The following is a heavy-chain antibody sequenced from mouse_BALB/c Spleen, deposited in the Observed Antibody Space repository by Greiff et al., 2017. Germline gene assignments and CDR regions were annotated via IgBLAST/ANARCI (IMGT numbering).Heavy chain of an antibody. V-gene: IGHV1-66*01. CDR2: IFPGSGNT. CDR1: GYSFTSYY. CDR3: ARAYYGCDGYFDV. Sequence: VQLQQSGPELVKPGASVTISCKVSGYSFTSYYIHWVKQRPGQGLEWIGWIFPGSGNTKYNEKFKGMATLTADTSGSTAYMQHGSLTSEDSAVYVSARAYYGCDGYFDVWGAGTTVTVSS. D-gene: IGHD2-14*01. J-gene: IGHJ1*01.